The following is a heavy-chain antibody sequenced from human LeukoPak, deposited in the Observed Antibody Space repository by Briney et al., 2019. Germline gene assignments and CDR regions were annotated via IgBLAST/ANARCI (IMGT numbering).Heavy chain of an antibody. J-gene: IGHJ4*02. CDR3: TREGGPYRPLDY. Sequence: PSETLSLTCGVSGGSISSTNWWTWVRQPPGEGLEWIGEVHLSGRTNYNPSLESRVTMSVDMSENHISLKLTSVTAADTAVYYCTREGGPYRPLDYSGQGTLVTVSS. CDR2: VHLSGRT. V-gene: IGHV4-4*02. CDR1: GGSISSTNW.